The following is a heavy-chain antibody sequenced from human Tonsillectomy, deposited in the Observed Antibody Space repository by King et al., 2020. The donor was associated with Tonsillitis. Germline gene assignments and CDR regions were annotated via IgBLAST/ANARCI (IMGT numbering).Heavy chain of an antibody. CDR2: IYHSGST. Sequence: VQLQESGPGLVKPSETLSLTCGVSGYSISSDDYWGWIRQPPGKGVEWIGNIYHSGSTYYNPSLKSRVIISVDTSKNQFSLKLNSVTAADTAIYYGANMGPVNCGTYCCGRCGFDIWGQGMMVIVSS. D-gene: IGHD2-21*01. CDR3: ANMGPVNCGTYCCGRCGFDI. V-gene: IGHV4-38-2*01. J-gene: IGHJ3*02. CDR1: GYSISSDDY.